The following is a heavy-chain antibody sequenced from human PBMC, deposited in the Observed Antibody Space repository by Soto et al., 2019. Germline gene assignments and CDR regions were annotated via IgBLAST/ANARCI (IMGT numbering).Heavy chain of an antibody. CDR2: ISYDGSNK. V-gene: IGHV3-30*18. CDR3: AKGPAIVLVPAAMNYYYGMDV. CDR1: GCTFSSYG. J-gene: IGHJ6*02. Sequence: PGGSLRLSCAASGCTFSSYGMHWVRQAPGKGLEWVAVISYDGSNKYYADSVKGRFTISRDNSKNTLYLQMDSLRAEDTAVYYCAKGPAIVLVPAAMNYYYGMDVWGQGTTVTVSS. D-gene: IGHD2-2*01.